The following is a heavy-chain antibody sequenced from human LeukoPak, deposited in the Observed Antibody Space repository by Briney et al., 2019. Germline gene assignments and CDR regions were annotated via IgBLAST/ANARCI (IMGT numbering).Heavy chain of an antibody. V-gene: IGHV3-21*01. D-gene: IGHD3-22*01. Sequence: SGGSLRLSCAGSGFIFSSYAMSWVRQAPGKGLEWVSSISSSSSSYIYYADSVKGRFTISRDNAKNSLYLQMNSLRAEDTAVYYCAREDYYDSSGCFDYWGQGTLVTVSS. CDR1: GFIFSSYA. CDR2: ISSSSSSYI. J-gene: IGHJ4*02. CDR3: AREDYYDSSGCFDY.